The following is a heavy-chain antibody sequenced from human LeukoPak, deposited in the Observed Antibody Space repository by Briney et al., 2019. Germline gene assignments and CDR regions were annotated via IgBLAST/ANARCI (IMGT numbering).Heavy chain of an antibody. J-gene: IGHJ3*02. Sequence: SGTLSLTCTVSGGSISSYYWSWIRQPAGKGLEWIGRIYTSGSTNYNPSLKSRVTMSVDTSKNQFSLKLSSVTAADTAVYYCARRSYYYDSSGYGSAFDIWGQGPMVTVSS. CDR2: IYTSGST. CDR1: GGSISSYY. CDR3: ARRSYYYDSSGYGSAFDI. D-gene: IGHD3-22*01. V-gene: IGHV4-4*07.